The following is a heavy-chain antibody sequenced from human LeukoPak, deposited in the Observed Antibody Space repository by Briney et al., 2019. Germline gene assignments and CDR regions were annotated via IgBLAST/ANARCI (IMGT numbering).Heavy chain of an antibody. Sequence: GASVKVSCKASGYTFISYGISWVRQAPGQGLEWMGWISAYNGNTNYAQKLQGRVTMTTDTSTSTAYMELRSLRSEDTAVYYCASSLRTAMVTRAFDIWGQGTMVTVSS. CDR1: GYTFISYG. J-gene: IGHJ3*02. V-gene: IGHV1-18*01. CDR2: ISAYNGNT. CDR3: ASSLRTAMVTRAFDI. D-gene: IGHD5-18*01.